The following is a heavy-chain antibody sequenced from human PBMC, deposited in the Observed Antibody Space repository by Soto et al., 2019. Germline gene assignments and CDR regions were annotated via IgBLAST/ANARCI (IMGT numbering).Heavy chain of an antibody. V-gene: IGHV3-7*01. Sequence: EVQMVESGGGLVQPGGSLRLSCAGSGFTFSSYWMNWVRQAPGKGLEWVANIKQDGSEKYYVDSVKGRFPISRDNAKNSLYLQMNSLRAEDTAVYFCASGVSWGQGTLVTVSS. J-gene: IGHJ5*02. CDR3: ASGVS. CDR2: IKQDGSEK. D-gene: IGHD3-10*01. CDR1: GFTFSSYW.